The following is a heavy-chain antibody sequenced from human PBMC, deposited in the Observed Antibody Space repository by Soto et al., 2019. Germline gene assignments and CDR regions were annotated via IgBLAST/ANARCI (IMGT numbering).Heavy chain of an antibody. CDR2: IKQDGSEK. CDR1: GFTFSSYW. Sequence: GGSLRLSCAASGFTFSSYWMSWVRQAPGKGLEWVASIKQDGSEKYYVDSVKGRVTISRDNAKNSPYLQMNSLRAEDTAVYYCAREIGYYDILTGYYRGAYYYGMDVWGQGTTVTVS. D-gene: IGHD3-9*01. CDR3: AREIGYYDILTGYYRGAYYYGMDV. V-gene: IGHV3-7*03. J-gene: IGHJ6*02.